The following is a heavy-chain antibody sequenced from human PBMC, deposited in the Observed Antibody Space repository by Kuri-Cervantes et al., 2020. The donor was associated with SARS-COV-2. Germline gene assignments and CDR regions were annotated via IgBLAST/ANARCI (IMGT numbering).Heavy chain of an antibody. Sequence: GGSLRLSCAASGFTFSSYAMSWVRQAPGKGLEWVSAISGSGGSTYYADSVKGRFTISRDNSKNTLYLQMNSLRAEDTAVYYCAKEGYDFWSGGKRAPPDYWGQGTLVTVSS. J-gene: IGHJ4*02. V-gene: IGHV3-23*01. D-gene: IGHD3-3*01. CDR3: AKEGYDFWSGGKRAPPDY. CDR1: GFTFSSYA. CDR2: ISGSGGST.